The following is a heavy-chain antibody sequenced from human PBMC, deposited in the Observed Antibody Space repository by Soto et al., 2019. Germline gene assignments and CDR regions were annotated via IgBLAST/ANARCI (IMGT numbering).Heavy chain of an antibody. CDR1: GFTFNNYW. J-gene: IGHJ4*02. V-gene: IGHV3-74*01. Sequence: EVQLVESGGGLVQPGGSLRLSCAASGFTFNNYWMHCVRQAPGKGLVWVSRINIEGSTTDYADSVRGRFAISRDNAKNTLYLQINSLRDEDTAVYYCTRDRGGNFYGGFDYWGRGTLVTVSP. CDR3: TRDRGGNFYGGFDY. CDR2: INIEGSTT. D-gene: IGHD1-26*01.